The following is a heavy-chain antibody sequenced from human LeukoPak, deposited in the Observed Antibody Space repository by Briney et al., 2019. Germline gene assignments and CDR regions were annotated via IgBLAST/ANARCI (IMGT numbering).Heavy chain of an antibody. CDR3: ARDFNWVFDY. CDR1: GFTFHKYG. D-gene: IGHD7-27*01. Sequence: GGSLRLSCAASGFTFHKYGMHWLRQAPGKVLEWVTFIRNDGSDKYYADSVKGRFTISRDSSKNTVYVQMHSLRPEDTAVYYCARDFNWVFDYWGQGTLVTVSS. J-gene: IGHJ4*02. V-gene: IGHV3-30*02. CDR2: IRNDGSDK.